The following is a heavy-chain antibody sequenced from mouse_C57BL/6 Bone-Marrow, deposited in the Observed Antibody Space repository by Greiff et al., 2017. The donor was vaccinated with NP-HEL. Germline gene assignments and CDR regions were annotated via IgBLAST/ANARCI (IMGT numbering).Heavy chain of an antibody. CDR1: GFTFSDYG. V-gene: IGHV5-15*04. CDR2: ISNLAYSI. CDR3: ASFITTVVPLAY. Sequence: EVMLVESGGGLVQPGGSLKLSCAASGFTFSDYGMAWVRQAPRKGPAWVAFISNLAYSIYYADTVTGRFTISGENAKNTLYLEMSSLRSEDTARYYGASFITTVVPLAYWGQGTLVTVSA. J-gene: IGHJ3*01. D-gene: IGHD1-1*01.